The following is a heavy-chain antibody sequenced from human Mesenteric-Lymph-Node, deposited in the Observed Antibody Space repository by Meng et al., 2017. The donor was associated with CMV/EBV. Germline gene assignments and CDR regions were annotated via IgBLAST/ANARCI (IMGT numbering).Heavy chain of an antibody. J-gene: IGHJ5*02. D-gene: IGHD3-9*01. CDR3: ARGLSDTLTGYYIYWFDT. CDR2: ISAYNGHT. CDR1: TLTSYV. Sequence: TLTSYVITWVRQAPGQGLEWMGWISAYNGHTNYARKLQGRVTMTTDKSTNTAYMGLTSLRSDDTAMYYCARGLSDTLTGYYIYWFDTWGQGTLVTVSS. V-gene: IGHV1-18*01.